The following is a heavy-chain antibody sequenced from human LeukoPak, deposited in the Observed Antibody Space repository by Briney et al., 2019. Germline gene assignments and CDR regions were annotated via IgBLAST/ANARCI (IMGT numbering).Heavy chain of an antibody. V-gene: IGHV4-39*01. J-gene: IGHJ4*02. CDR2: IYYSGST. CDR1: GGSISSSSYY. Sequence: PSETLSLTCTVSGGSISSSSYYWGWIRQPPGKGLEWIGCIYYSGSTYYNPSLKSRVTISVDTSKNQFSLKLSSVTAADTAVYYCATPLVRGVDYFDYWGQGTLVTVSS. D-gene: IGHD3-10*01. CDR3: ATPLVRGVDYFDY.